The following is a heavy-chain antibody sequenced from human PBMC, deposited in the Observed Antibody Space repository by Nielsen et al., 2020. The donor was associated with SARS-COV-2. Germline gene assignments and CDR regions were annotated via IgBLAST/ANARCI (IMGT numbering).Heavy chain of an antibody. CDR3: AAGGNAVRGVPCVY. V-gene: IGHV3-9*01. CDR2: ISWNSGSI. CDR1: GFTFDDYA. D-gene: IGHD3-10*01. Sequence: GGSLRLSCAASGFTFDDYAMHWVRQAPGKGLEWVSGISWNSGSIGYADSVKGRFTISRDNAKNSLYLQMNSLRAEDTALYYCAAGGNAVRGVPCVYWGQGTLVTVSS. J-gene: IGHJ4*02.